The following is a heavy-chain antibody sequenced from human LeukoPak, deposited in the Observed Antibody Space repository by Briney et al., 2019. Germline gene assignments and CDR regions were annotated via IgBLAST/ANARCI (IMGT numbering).Heavy chain of an antibody. Sequence: SGGSLRLSCAASGFTFSSYAMSWVRQVPGKGLEWVSVISGSGDNTCYADSVKGRFTISRDNSKNMLYLQMNSLRAEDTAVYYCAKWKYSNSGINDYWGQGTLVTVSS. J-gene: IGHJ4*02. D-gene: IGHD6-6*01. CDR1: GFTFSSYA. V-gene: IGHV3-23*01. CDR2: ISGSGDNT. CDR3: AKWKYSNSGINDY.